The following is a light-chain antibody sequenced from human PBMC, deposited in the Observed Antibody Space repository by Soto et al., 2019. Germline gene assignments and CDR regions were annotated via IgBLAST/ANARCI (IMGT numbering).Light chain of an antibody. Sequence: ERVITQSPPTLSVSPGERATLSCRASQSVSGDLAWYQQKPGQAPRLLIYGASSRATGIPDRFSGSGSGTDFTLTISRLEPEDFAVYYCQQYGSSPPITFGQGTRLEI. V-gene: IGKV3-20*01. J-gene: IGKJ5*01. CDR3: QQYGSSPPIT. CDR2: GAS. CDR1: QSVSGD.